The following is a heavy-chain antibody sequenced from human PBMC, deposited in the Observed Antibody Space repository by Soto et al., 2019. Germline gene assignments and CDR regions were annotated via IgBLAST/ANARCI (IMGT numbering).Heavy chain of an antibody. V-gene: IGHV5-51*01. D-gene: IGHD5-12*01. Sequence: GESLKISCKGSGYSFTSYWIGWVRQMPGKGLEWMGIIYPGDSDTRYSPSFQGQVTISADKSISTAYLQWSSLKASDTAMYYCARQRGYSGYDTGYGMDVWGKGTTVTVSS. CDR2: IYPGDSDT. J-gene: IGHJ6*04. CDR1: GYSFTSYW. CDR3: ARQRGYSGYDTGYGMDV.